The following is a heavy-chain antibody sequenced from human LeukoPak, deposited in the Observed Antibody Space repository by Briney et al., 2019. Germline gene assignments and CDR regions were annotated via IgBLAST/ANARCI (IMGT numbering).Heavy chain of an antibody. V-gene: IGHV4-34*01. CDR2: INHSGST. D-gene: IGHD2-2*01. Sequence: NPSETLSLTCAVYGGSFSGYYWSWIRQPPGKGLEWIGEINHSGSTNYNPSLKSRVTISVDTSKNQFSLKLSSVTAADTAVYYCARGYLGYCSSTSCSYDYWDQGTLVTVSS. CDR3: ARGYLGYCSSTSCSYDY. CDR1: GGSFSGYY. J-gene: IGHJ4*02.